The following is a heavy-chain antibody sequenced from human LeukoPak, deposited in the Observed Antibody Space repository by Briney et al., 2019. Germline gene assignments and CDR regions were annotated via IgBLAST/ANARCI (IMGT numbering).Heavy chain of an antibody. D-gene: IGHD2-21*01. V-gene: IGHV3-23*01. J-gene: IGHJ4*02. CDR1: GFTFSNYA. CDR2: IGGGGGST. CDR3: AKVVGMCDY. Sequence: GGSLRLSCAASGFTFSNYAMSWVRQAPGKGLEWVSGIGGGGGSTDYADSVKGRFTISRDNSKNTLYLQMNSLRAEDTAVYYCAKVVGMCDYWGQGTLVTVSS.